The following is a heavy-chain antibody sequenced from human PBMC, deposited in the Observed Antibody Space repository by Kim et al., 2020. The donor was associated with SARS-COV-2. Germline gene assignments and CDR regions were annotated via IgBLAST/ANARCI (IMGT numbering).Heavy chain of an antibody. Sequence: GGSLRLSCAASGFIFDTYAMHWVRQTPGRRLEYVSAISSNGADPYYADSVKGRFIISRDNSKNTMYLQMGSLRAEDMAVYYCAREGRNSSETACYLLDYWGQGTLVTVSS. CDR3: AREGRNSSETACYLLDY. V-gene: IGHV3-64*02. D-gene: IGHD3-22*01. CDR1: GFIFDTYA. CDR2: ISSNGADP. J-gene: IGHJ4*02.